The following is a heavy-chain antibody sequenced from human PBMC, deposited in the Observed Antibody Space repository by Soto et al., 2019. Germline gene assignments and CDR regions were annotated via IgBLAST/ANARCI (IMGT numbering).Heavy chain of an antibody. CDR3: AKDFGYCSGGSCPLFDY. V-gene: IGHV3-43*01. CDR2: ISWDGDIT. J-gene: IGHJ4*02. CDR1: GFIFDDYT. D-gene: IGHD2-15*01. Sequence: GGSLRLSCAASGFIFDDYTMHWVRQTPGKGLEWVSLISWDGDITYQTDSVKGRFTISRDNSKSSLHLQMNSLRTEDTALYYCAKDFGYCSGGSCPLFDYWGQGTLVTVSS.